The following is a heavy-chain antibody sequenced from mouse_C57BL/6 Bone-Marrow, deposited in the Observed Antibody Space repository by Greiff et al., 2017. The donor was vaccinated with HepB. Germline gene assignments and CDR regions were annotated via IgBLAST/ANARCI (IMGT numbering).Heavy chain of an antibody. CDR1: GYTFTSYT. D-gene: IGHD2-1*01. V-gene: IGHV1-4*01. CDR3: ARCRDGNVHFDV. Sequence: VQLQQSGAELARPGASVKMSCKASGYTFTSYTMHWVKQRPGQGLEWIGYINPSSGYTKYNQKFKDKATLTADKYSSTAYMQLSSLTSEDSAVYYCARCRDGNVHFDVWGAGTTVTVSS. J-gene: IGHJ1*01. CDR2: INPSSGYT.